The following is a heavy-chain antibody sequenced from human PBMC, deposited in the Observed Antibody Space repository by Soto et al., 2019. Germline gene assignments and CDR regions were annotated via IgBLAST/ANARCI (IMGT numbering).Heavy chain of an antibody. V-gene: IGHV4-59*08. J-gene: IGHJ6*02. CDR3: ASHGFGPLHGLVDV. Sequence: QVQLQESCPGLVKPSETLSLTCTVSGGSITNYYCSWFRQPPGKGLEWIGYIQYNGYSAYNPSLTSRVPMSMDNSKPQFPLMVESVTATDTAVYYCASHGFGPLHGLVDVWGQGTRVIVSS. D-gene: IGHD3-10*01. CDR1: GGSITNYY. CDR2: IQYNGYS.